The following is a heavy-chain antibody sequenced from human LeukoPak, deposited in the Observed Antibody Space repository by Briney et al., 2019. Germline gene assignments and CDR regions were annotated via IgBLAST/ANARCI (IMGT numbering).Heavy chain of an antibody. J-gene: IGHJ4*02. CDR3: ARELASGD. CDR1: AFTFSTYW. Sequence: GGSLRLSCAASAFTFSTYWTHWVRPAPGKGLVWVSQINTDGNSTTYADSVKGRFTVSRDNAKNTLYLQMNSLRAEDTAVYYCARELASGDWGQGTLVTVSS. D-gene: IGHD6-13*01. V-gene: IGHV3-74*01. CDR2: INTDGNST.